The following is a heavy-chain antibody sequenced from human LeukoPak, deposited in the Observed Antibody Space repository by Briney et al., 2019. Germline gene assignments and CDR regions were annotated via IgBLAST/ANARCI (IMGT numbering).Heavy chain of an antibody. CDR2: IYYSGST. D-gene: IGHD3-10*01. V-gene: IGHV4-31*03. J-gene: IGHJ4*02. Sequence: SETLPLTCTVPGDSISSGGYYWSWIRHHPGKGVEWIGYIYYSGSTYYNPSLKSRVTISVDTSKNQFSLKLSSVTAADTAVYYCAGERRYLKSWGQGTLVTVSS. CDR1: GDSISSGGYY. CDR3: AGERRYLKS.